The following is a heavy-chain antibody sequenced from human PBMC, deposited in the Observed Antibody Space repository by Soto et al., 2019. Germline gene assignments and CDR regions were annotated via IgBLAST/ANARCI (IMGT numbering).Heavy chain of an antibody. CDR2: IIPILGIA. CDR1: GGTFSSYT. Sequence: QVQLVQSGAEVKKPGSSVKVSCKASGGTFSSYTISWVRQAPGQGLEWMGRIIPILGIANYAQKFQGRVTITADKSTSTAYMELSSLRSEDTAVYYCATDVVVVAAKEGWFDPWGQGTLVTVSS. D-gene: IGHD2-15*01. CDR3: ATDVVVVAAKEGWFDP. J-gene: IGHJ5*02. V-gene: IGHV1-69*02.